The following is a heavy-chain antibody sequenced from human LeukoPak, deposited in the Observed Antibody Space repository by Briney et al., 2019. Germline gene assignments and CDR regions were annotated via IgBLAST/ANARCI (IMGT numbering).Heavy chain of an antibody. CDR3: ARVGGFGCTVDGDYFDY. J-gene: IGHJ4*02. V-gene: IGHV3-48*03. CDR1: GFTFSSYE. D-gene: IGHD3-16*01. Sequence: GGSLRLSCAASGFTFSSYEMSWVRQPPGKGLEWVSSISSSGGTTYYADSVKGRFTISRDKAKNPLYLQMNSLRAEDTAVYYCARVGGFGCTVDGDYFDYWGQGTLVTVSS. CDR2: ISSSGGTT.